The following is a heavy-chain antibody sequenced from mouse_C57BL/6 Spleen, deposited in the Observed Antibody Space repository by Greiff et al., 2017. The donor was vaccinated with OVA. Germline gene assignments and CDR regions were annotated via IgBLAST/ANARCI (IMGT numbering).Heavy chain of an antibody. CDR2: IHPNSGST. CDR3: EKPDYYGTYGMDY. D-gene: IGHD1-1*01. J-gene: IGHJ4*01. CDR1: GYTFTSYW. Sequence: QVQLQQPGAELVKPGASVKLSCKASGYTFTSYWMHWVKQRPGQGLEWIGMIHPNSGSTNYNEKFKSKATLTVDKSSSTAYMQLSSLTSEDSAVYYCEKPDYYGTYGMDYWGQGTSVTVSS. V-gene: IGHV1-64*01.